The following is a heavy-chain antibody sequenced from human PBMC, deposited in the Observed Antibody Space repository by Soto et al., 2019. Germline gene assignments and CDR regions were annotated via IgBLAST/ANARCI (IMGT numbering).Heavy chain of an antibody. CDR1: GGSISSYY. Sequence: SSETLSLTCTVSGGSISSYYWSWIRQPPGKGLEWIGYIYYSGSTNYNPSLKSRVTISVDTSKNQFSLKLSSVTAADTAVYYCARHLSNGSGSLDYWGQGTLVTVSS. V-gene: IGHV4-59*08. J-gene: IGHJ4*02. D-gene: IGHD3-10*01. CDR2: IYYSGST. CDR3: ARHLSNGSGSLDY.